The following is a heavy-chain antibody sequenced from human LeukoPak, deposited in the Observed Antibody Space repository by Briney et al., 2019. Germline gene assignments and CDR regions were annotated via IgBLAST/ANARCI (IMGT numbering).Heavy chain of an antibody. Sequence: GGSLRLSCAASGFTFSSYWMSWVRQAPGKGLEWVANIKQDGSEKYYVDSVKGRFTISRDNAKNSLYLQMDSLRAEDTAVYYCARVGRAIFGVVIIPLYYYYGMDVWGQGTTVTVS. J-gene: IGHJ6*02. CDR3: ARVGRAIFGVVIIPLYYYYGMDV. D-gene: IGHD3-3*01. V-gene: IGHV3-7*01. CDR2: IKQDGSEK. CDR1: GFTFSSYW.